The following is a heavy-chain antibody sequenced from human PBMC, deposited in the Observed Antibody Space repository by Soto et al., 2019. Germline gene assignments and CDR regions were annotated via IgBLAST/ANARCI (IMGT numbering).Heavy chain of an antibody. V-gene: IGHV3-11*01. J-gene: IGHJ4*02. CDR2: ISGSGGTT. CDR3: ARDPEPQYYFDS. Sequence: QPQLVESGGGLVKPGGSLRLSCAASRLTFSDYYMGWISQAPGKGLEWISYISGSGGTTYYADSVKGRFTISRDNAKNSLYLHMNSLRVEDTAIYYCARDPEPQYYFDSWGQGTLVTVSS. CDR1: RLTFSDYY.